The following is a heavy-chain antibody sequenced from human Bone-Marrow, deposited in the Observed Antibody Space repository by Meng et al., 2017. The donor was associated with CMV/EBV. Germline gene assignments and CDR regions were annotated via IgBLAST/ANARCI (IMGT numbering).Heavy chain of an antibody. J-gene: IGHJ4*02. V-gene: IGHV1-18*01. CDR2: ISGYNGVT. Sequence: DTFTKYGFSWVRLAPGQGLEWMGWISGYNGVTNYAQKFKGRVTMTIDASTSTAYLDLRSLTSADTAVYYCARDASSYYDSSGYYFAYWGQGSLVTVSS. CDR1: DTFTKYG. CDR3: ARDASSYYDSSGYYFAY. D-gene: IGHD3-22*01.